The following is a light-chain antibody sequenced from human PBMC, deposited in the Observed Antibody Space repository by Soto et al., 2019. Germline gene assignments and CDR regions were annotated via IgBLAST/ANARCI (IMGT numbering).Light chain of an antibody. CDR2: TTS. CDR1: QGINNW. V-gene: IGKV1D-12*01. Sequence: DIQMTQSPSSVSASVGDRVTITYRASQGINNWLAWYQQKPGEPPKLLIYTTSNLQSGVPSRFSGSGSGTDFTLTISSLQPEDFATYYCQQANSFPLTFGGGTKVEIK. CDR3: QQANSFPLT. J-gene: IGKJ4*01.